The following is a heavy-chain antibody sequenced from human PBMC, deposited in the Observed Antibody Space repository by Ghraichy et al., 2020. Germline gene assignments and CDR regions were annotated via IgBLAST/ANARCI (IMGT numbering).Heavy chain of an antibody. CDR1: GDSISSGSFF. CDR3: ARQPAATMREFAFDY. D-gene: IGHD2-15*01. Sequence: SETLSLTCTVSGDSISSGSFFWGWLRQPPGKGLDWIVSVFYSGSTYNNPSLKSRITISVDTSTNQFSLKLSSVTAAETAVYWCARQPAATMREFAFDYWGQGTLVTVS. V-gene: IGHV4-39*01. J-gene: IGHJ4*02. CDR2: VFYSGST.